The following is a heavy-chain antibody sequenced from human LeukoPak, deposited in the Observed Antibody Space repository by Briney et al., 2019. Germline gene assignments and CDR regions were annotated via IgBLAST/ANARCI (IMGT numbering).Heavy chain of an antibody. Sequence: GGSLRLSCAASGFTFSNFAMNWVRQAPGRGLEWVSGFSGSGGSTYYADSVKGRFTISRDNSKNTLYLQMSSLRAEDTAIYYCAKGDGNDFWSGYYTHWGQGTLLTVSS. CDR1: GFTFSNFA. D-gene: IGHD3-3*01. CDR3: AKGDGNDFWSGYYTH. CDR2: FSGSGGST. J-gene: IGHJ4*02. V-gene: IGHV3-23*01.